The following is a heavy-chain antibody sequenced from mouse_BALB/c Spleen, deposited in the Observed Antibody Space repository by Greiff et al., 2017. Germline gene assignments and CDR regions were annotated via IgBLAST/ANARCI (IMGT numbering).Heavy chain of an antibody. Sequence: EVQLVESGGGLVQPGGSRKLSCAASGFTFSSFGMHWVRQAPEKGLEWVAYISSGSSTIYYADTVKGRFTISRDNPKNTLFLQMTSLRSEDTAMYYCARRSNYGAMDYWGQGTSVTVSS. CDR1: GFTFSSFG. CDR3: ARRSNYGAMDY. D-gene: IGHD2-5*01. J-gene: IGHJ4*01. CDR2: ISSGSSTI. V-gene: IGHV5-17*02.